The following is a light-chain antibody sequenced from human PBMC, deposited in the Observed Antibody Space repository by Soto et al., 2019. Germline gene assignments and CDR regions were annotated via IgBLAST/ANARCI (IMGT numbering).Light chain of an antibody. CDR2: DVS. Sequence: QSALTQPASVSGSPGQSITISCTGTSSDVGGYNYVSWYQQHPGKAPKLMSYDVSNRPSGVSNRFSGSKSGNTASLTISGLQADDEADYYCSSYTSSSTRVFGGGTKLTVL. CDR1: SSDVGGYNY. J-gene: IGLJ2*01. CDR3: SSYTSSSTRV. V-gene: IGLV2-14*01.